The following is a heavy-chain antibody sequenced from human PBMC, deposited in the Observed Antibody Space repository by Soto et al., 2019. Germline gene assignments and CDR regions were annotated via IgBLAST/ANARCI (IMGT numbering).Heavy chain of an antibody. CDR2: ISGSGGST. D-gene: IGHD2-21*01. CDR3: EKGPPGVNAFDI. CDR1: GFTFNSYA. J-gene: IGHJ3*02. Sequence: GSLRLSCAASGFTFNSYAMSWVRQAPGKGLEWVSAISGSGGSTYYADSVKGRFTISRDNSKNTLYLQMNSLRAEDTAVYYCEKGPPGVNAFDIWGQGTMVTVSS. V-gene: IGHV3-23*01.